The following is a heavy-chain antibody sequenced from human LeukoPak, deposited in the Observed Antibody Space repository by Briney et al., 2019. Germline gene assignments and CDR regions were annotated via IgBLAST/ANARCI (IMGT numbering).Heavy chain of an antibody. CDR2: IYYSGST. V-gene: IGHV4-61*01. Sequence: SQTLSLTCTVSGGSISSATYYWSWIRQPPGKGLEWMGYIYYSGSTKYNPSLKSRVTISVDTSKNQFSLKLSSVTAADTAVYYCARNWNYGTPQYYFDYWGQGTLVTVSS. CDR3: ARNWNYGTPQYYFDY. J-gene: IGHJ4*02. CDR1: GGSISSATYY. D-gene: IGHD1-7*01.